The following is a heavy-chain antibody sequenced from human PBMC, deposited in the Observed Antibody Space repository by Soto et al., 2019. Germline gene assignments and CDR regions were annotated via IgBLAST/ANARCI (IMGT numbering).Heavy chain of an antibody. CDR1: GFTVSSNY. CDR2: IYSGSST. D-gene: IGHD2-2*02. V-gene: IGHV3-66*01. Sequence: EVQLVESGGGLVQPGGSLRLSCAASGFTVSSNYMSWVRQAPGKGLEWVSFIYSGSSTYYADSVKGRFTIYRDNSKNTLYLQMNSLRAEDTAVYYCARDRNTLYGMDVWGQGTTVTVSS. J-gene: IGHJ6*02. CDR3: ARDRNTLYGMDV.